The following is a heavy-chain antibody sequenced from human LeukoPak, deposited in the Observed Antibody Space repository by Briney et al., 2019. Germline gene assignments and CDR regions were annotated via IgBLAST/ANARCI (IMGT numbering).Heavy chain of an antibody. J-gene: IGHJ4*02. V-gene: IGHV3-23*01. CDR2: ISGSGGST. CDR3: AKVSAAGTPRY. Sequence: GGSLRLSCAASGFTFSSYAMSGVRQATGEGLEWVSAISGSGGSTYYADSVKGRFTISRDNSKNTLYLQMNSLRAEDTAVYYCAKVSAAGTPRYWGQGTLVTVSS. CDR1: GFTFSSYA. D-gene: IGHD6-13*01.